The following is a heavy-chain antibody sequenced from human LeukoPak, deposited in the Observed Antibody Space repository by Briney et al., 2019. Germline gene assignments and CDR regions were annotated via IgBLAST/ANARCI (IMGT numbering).Heavy chain of an antibody. Sequence: ASVKVSCKGFGYTFPGHFMYWVGQAPGQGVECLGWINPNSGYTNYAQQFQGRVTMTRDTSTSIAYMELSGLRSDDTAMYYCAKDLGSWSAFDLWGQGTMVTVSS. V-gene: IGHV1-2*02. CDR3: AKDLGSWSAFDL. CDR1: GYTFPGHF. J-gene: IGHJ3*01. CDR2: INPNSGYT. D-gene: IGHD1-26*01.